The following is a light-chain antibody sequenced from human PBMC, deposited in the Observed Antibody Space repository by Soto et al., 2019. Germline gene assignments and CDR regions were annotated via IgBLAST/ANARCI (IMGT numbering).Light chain of an antibody. Sequence: EIVMTQSPATLSVSPGERATLSCRASQSVGRNLAWYQQKPGQAPRLLIYGASTRATGVPARFSGSGSGTEFPLTITSLQSEDFAVYHCHQYNNWPPDTFGQGTKLEIK. CDR1: QSVGRN. J-gene: IGKJ2*01. CDR3: HQYNNWPPDT. V-gene: IGKV3-15*01. CDR2: GAS.